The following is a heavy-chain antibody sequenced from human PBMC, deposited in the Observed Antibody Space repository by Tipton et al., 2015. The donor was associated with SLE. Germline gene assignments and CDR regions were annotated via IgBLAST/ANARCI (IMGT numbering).Heavy chain of an antibody. V-gene: IGHV1-69*13. D-gene: IGHD3-3*01. J-gene: IGHJ3*02. Sequence: QSGPEVKKPGASVKVSCKASGGTFSSYAISWVRQAPGQGLEWMGRIIPIFGTANYAQKFQGRVTITADESTSTAYMELSSLRSEDTAVYYCARGQEYDFWSGQGVSYAFDIWGQGTMVTVSS. CDR1: GGTFSSYA. CDR3: ARGQEYDFWSGQGVSYAFDI. CDR2: IIPIFGTA.